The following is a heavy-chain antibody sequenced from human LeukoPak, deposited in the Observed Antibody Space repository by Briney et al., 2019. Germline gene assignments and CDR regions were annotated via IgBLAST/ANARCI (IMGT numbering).Heavy chain of an antibody. CDR2: ISGSGGST. V-gene: IGHV3-23*01. Sequence: PGGSLRLSCAASGFTFSSYAISWVRQAPGKGLEWVSTISGSGGSTYYADSVKGRFTISRDNSTNTLYLQMNSLRAEDTAVYYCAKWYGGKSYFDSWGQGTRVMVSS. CDR3: AKWYGGKSYFDS. CDR1: GFTFSSYA. J-gene: IGHJ4*02. D-gene: IGHD1-26*01.